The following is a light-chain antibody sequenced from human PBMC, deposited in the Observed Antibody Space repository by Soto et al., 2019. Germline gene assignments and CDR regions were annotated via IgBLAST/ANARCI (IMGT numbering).Light chain of an antibody. CDR2: DVS. CDR1: QIFDNK. J-gene: IGKJ1*01. CDR3: QQYGRSWT. Sequence: EIVLTQSPGTLSLSPGERATLSCRASQIFDNKLAWYQQKPGQAPRLLIYDVSTMATGIPDRFSGDGSDTDFTLTISRLEPEDFAVYFCQQYGRSWTFGQGTKVETK. V-gene: IGKV3-20*01.